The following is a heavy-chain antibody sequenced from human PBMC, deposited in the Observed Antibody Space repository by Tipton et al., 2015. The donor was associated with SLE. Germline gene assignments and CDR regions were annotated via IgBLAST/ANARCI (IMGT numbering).Heavy chain of an antibody. Sequence: AGLVKPSETLSLTCTVSGGSISGYYWSWIRQPPGKGLEWIGEINHSGSTNYNPSLKSRVTISVDTSKNQFSLKLSSVTAADTAVYYCARGGYWAGAFDIWGQGTMVTVSS. J-gene: IGHJ3*02. V-gene: IGHV4-34*01. CDR1: GGSISGYY. D-gene: IGHD2-2*03. CDR3: ARGGYWAGAFDI. CDR2: INHSGST.